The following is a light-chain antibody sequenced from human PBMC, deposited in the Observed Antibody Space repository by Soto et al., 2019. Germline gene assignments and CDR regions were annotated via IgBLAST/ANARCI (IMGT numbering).Light chain of an antibody. CDR1: RSVYSN. CDR3: QQYNNWPIT. J-gene: IGKJ5*01. Sequence: EIVMTQSPATLSVSPGDRATLSCRASRSVYSNLAWNQQKPGQAPRLLIYGASTRATGVPARFSGSGSGTDFTLTISSLEPEDFAVYYCQQYNNWPITFGQGTRLEI. CDR2: GAS. V-gene: IGKV3-15*01.